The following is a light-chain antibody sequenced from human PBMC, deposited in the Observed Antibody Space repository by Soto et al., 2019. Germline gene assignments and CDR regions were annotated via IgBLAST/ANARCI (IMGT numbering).Light chain of an antibody. CDR2: KDS. CDR3: YSATDDHYV. CDR1: MLTKKF. V-gene: IGLV3-27*01. J-gene: IGLJ1*01. Sequence: SYELTQPSSVSVSPGQTAKNTCSGDMLTKKFARGFQPRVGQAPVLLIYKDSGRPSGIPVRFSGSSSGTTVTLTISGAQVEDEADYYCYSATDDHYVFRTGTKVTV.